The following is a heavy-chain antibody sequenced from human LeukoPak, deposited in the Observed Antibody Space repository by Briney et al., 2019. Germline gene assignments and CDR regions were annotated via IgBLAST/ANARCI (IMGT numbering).Heavy chain of an antibody. CDR2: INWNGGSI. CDR1: GFTFDDYG. J-gene: IGHJ4*02. CDR3: ARVGDMEEGVCYYFDY. D-gene: IGHD2-15*01. Sequence: GGSLRLSCAASGFTFDDYGMSWVRQAPGKGLEWVSGINWNGGSIGYADSVKGRFTISRDNAKNSLYLQMNSLRAEDTALYYCARVGDMEEGVCYYFDYWGQGTLVTVSS. V-gene: IGHV3-20*04.